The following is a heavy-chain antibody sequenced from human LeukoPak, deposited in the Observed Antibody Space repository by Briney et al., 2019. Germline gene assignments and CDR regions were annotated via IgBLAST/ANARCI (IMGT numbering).Heavy chain of an antibody. CDR3: VRIAATGTLSIDY. J-gene: IGHJ4*02. V-gene: IGHV4-59*01. Sequence: PSETLSLTCTVSGGSINNYYWSWIQQPPGKGLEWIGYIYYSGNTIYNPSLKSRLTISVDTSKNQFSLKLSSVTAADTAVYYCVRIAATGTLSIDYWGQGALVTVSS. D-gene: IGHD6-13*01. CDR1: GGSINNYY. CDR2: IYYSGNT.